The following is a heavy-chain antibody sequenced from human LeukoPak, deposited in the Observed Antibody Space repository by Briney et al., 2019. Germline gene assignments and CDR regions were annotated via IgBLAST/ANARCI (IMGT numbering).Heavy chain of an antibody. CDR1: GDSISSGDYY. CDR2: ISSSGST. V-gene: IGHV4-61*02. CDR3: ASMGYYDSSGYIRGWFDP. Sequence: SQTLSLTCTVSGDSISSGDYYWSWIRQPAGKGLEWIGRISSSGSTNYNPSLKSRVTISLDTSKNQFSLKLSSVTAADTAVYYCASMGYYDSSGYIRGWFDPWGQGTLVTVSS. D-gene: IGHD3-22*01. J-gene: IGHJ5*02.